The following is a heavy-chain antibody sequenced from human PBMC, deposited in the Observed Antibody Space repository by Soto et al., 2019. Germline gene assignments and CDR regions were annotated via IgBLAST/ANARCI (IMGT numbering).Heavy chain of an antibody. CDR1: GDTISCYT. Sequence: ASVKVSCKASGDTISCYTISWVQQSPGIGLEWMGRVNPILSMSNYAQKFQGRVTITRDTSASTAYMELSSLRSEDTAVYYCARVGHYYGSGTTYDYWGQGTLVTVSS. CDR2: VNPILSMS. V-gene: IGHV1-69*02. J-gene: IGHJ4*02. D-gene: IGHD3-10*01. CDR3: ARVGHYYGSGTTYDY.